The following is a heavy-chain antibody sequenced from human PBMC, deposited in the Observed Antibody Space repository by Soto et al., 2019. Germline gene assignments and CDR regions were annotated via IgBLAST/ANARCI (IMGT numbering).Heavy chain of an antibody. CDR2: IIPILGIA. V-gene: IGHV1-69*02. J-gene: IGHJ4*02. CDR3: ASSGAVVVAAYHY. CDR1: GGTFSSYT. Sequence: QVQLVQSGAEVKKPGSSVKVSCKASGGTFSSYTISWVRQAPGQGLEWMGRIIPILGIANYAQKFQGRVTIPADKSTSTAYMELSSLRSEDTAVYYCASSGAVVVAAYHYWGQGTLVTVSS. D-gene: IGHD2-15*01.